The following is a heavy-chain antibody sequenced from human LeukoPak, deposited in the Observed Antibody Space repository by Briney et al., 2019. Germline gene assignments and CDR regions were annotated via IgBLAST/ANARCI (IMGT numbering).Heavy chain of an antibody. J-gene: IGHJ6*03. V-gene: IGHV3-48*03. Sequence: GGSLRLSCAASGFTFSSYEMNWVRQAPGKGLEWVSYISSSGSTIYYADSVKGRFTISRDNAKNSLYLQMNSLRAEDTAVYYCARVVGYCSGGSCYSSYYYYYMDVWGKGTTVTISS. D-gene: IGHD2-15*01. CDR3: ARVVGYCSGGSCYSSYYYYYMDV. CDR1: GFTFSSYE. CDR2: ISSSGSTI.